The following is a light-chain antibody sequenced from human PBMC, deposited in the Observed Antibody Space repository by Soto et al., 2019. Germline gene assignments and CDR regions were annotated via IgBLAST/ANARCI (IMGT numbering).Light chain of an antibody. V-gene: IGLV2-14*01. CDR3: TSYTSSATFV. Sequence: QSALTQPASVSGSPGQSITISCTGTSSDVGGYNYVSWFQQYPDKAPKLMIFDVSYRPSGVSNRFSGSKSGNTASLTISGLQAEDEADYYCTSYTSSATFVFGTGTKLTVL. CDR1: SSDVGGYNY. CDR2: DVS. J-gene: IGLJ1*01.